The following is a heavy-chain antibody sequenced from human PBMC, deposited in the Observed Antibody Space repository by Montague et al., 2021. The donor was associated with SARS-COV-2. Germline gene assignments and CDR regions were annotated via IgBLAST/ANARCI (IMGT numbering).Heavy chain of an antibody. V-gene: IGHV4-34*01. Sequence: SETLSLTCAVSGGSFSGYYWSWIRQPPGKGLEWIGEINHSGSTNYNPSLKSRVTISVDTSKNQFSLKLSSVTAADTAVYYCTREGYQVLWSDYYNHGMDVWGQGTTVTVSS. CDR1: GGSFSGYY. J-gene: IGHJ6*02. D-gene: IGHD2-2*01. CDR2: INHSGST. CDR3: TREGYQVLWSDYYNHGMDV.